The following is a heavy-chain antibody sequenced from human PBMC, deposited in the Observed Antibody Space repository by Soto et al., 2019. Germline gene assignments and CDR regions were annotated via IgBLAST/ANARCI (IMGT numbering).Heavy chain of an antibody. V-gene: IGHV1-3*01. CDR3: ARGLGLYYFDY. J-gene: IGHJ4*02. CDR2: INAGNGNT. D-gene: IGHD1-26*01. CDR1: GYTFASYA. Sequence: ASVKVSCKASGYTFASYAMHWVRQAPGQRLEWMGWINAGNGNTKYSQKFQGRVTITRDTSASTAYMELSSLRSEDTAVYYCARGLGLYYFDYWGQGTLVTVSS.